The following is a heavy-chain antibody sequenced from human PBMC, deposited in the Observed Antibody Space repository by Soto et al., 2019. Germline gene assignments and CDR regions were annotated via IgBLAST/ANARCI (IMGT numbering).Heavy chain of an antibody. V-gene: IGHV3-30-3*01. CDR2: ISYDGSNK. CDR3: ARDPFLYSSSWYNWFDP. CDR1: GFTFSSYA. J-gene: IGHJ5*02. Sequence: GGSLRRSCAASGFTFSSYAMHWVRQAPGKGLEWVAVISYDGSNKYYADSVKGRFTISRDNSKNTLYLQMNSLRAEDTAVYYCARDPFLYSSSWYNWFDPWGQGTLVTVSS. D-gene: IGHD6-13*01.